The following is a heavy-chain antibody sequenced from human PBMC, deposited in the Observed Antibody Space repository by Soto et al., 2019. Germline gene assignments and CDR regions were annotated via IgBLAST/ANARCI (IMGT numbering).Heavy chain of an antibody. CDR1: GFTFSTYA. V-gene: IGHV3-21*01. Sequence: EVQLVESGGGLVKPGGSLRLSCAASGFTFSTYAVNWVRQAPGKGLEWVSSISTRAGNTYYADSVKGRFTISRDNAKKLMYLQIVRLRAEDTAVYYCARFSDSGPGDYNYYMDVWGKGTTVTVSS. J-gene: IGHJ6*03. D-gene: IGHD3-10*01. CDR2: ISTRAGNT. CDR3: ARFSDSGPGDYNYYMDV.